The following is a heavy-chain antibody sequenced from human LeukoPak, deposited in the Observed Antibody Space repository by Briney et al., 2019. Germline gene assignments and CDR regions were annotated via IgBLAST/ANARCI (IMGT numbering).Heavy chain of an antibody. CDR3: ARGKRVWETKSGAFDI. CDR1: GGSFSGYY. J-gene: IGHJ3*02. D-gene: IGHD1-26*01. Sequence: SETLSLTCAVNGGSFSGYYWSWIRQPPGKGLEWIGEINHSGSTNYNPSLKSRVTISVDTCKNQFSLKLSSVTAADTAVYYCARGKRVWETKSGAFDIWGQGTMVTVSS. V-gene: IGHV4-34*01. CDR2: INHSGST.